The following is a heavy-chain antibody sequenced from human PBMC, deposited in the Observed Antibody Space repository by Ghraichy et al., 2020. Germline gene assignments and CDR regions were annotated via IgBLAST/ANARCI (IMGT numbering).Heavy chain of an antibody. J-gene: IGHJ4*02. V-gene: IGHV1-69*13. Sequence: SVKVSCKASGGTFSSYAISWVRQAPGQGLEWMGGIIPIFGTANYAQKFQGRVTITADESTSTAYMELSSLRSEDTAVYYCARDHEWELLPFDYWGQGTLVTVSS. D-gene: IGHD1-26*01. CDR2: IIPIFGTA. CDR3: ARDHEWELLPFDY. CDR1: GGTFSSYA.